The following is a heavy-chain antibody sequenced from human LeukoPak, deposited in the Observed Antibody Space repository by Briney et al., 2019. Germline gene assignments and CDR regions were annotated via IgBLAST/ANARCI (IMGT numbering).Heavy chain of an antibody. CDR2: IYYTGNT. V-gene: IGHV4-59*01. J-gene: IGHJ4*02. CDR1: GDSITNYF. CDR3: ARGRVAYSAYYFDY. Sequence: PSETLSLTCTVSGDSITNYFLSWIRQPPGKGLEWIGYIYYTGNTNYKPSLKSRVTISVDTSTNQFSLRLRSVTAADTAVYYCARGRVAYSAYYFDYWGRGTLVTVSS. D-gene: IGHD2-15*01.